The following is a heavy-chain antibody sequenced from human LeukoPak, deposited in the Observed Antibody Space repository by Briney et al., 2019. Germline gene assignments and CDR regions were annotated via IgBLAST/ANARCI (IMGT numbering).Heavy chain of an antibody. CDR3: ARVAWSVLGGKLIYYFDY. D-gene: IGHD2-15*01. J-gene: IGHJ4*02. CDR1: GYTFTTYA. V-gene: IGHV1-3*04. CDR2: INTGNGNT. Sequence: ASVKVSCKASGYTFTTYAIHWVRQAPGQSLEWMGWINTGNGNTKYSQNFQGRVTITRDTSASTAYMDLTSLRSEDTAVYYCARVAWSVLGGKLIYYFDYWGQGTLVTVSS.